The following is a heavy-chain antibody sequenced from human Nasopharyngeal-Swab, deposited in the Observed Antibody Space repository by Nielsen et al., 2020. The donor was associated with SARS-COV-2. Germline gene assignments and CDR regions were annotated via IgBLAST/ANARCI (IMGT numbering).Heavy chain of an antibody. CDR3: AKAGNDGYNSITDYYSGMDV. CDR1: GFTFSSYA. J-gene: IGHJ6*02. V-gene: IGHV3-23*01. CDR2: ISGSGGST. Sequence: GGSLRLSCAASGFTFSSYAMSWVRQAPGKGLEWVSAISGSGGSTYYADSVKGRFTISRDNSKNSLYQQMNSLRAEDTALYYCAKAGNDGYNSITDYYSGMDVWGQGTTVTVSS. D-gene: IGHD5-24*01.